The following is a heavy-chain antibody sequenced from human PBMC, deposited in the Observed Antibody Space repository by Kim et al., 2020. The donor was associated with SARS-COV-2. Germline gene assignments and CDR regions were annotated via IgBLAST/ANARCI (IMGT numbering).Heavy chain of an antibody. J-gene: IGHJ6*03. CDR2: IYYSGST. Sequence: SETLSLTCTVSGGSISSSSYYWGWIRQPPGKGLEWIGSIYYSGSTYYNPSLKSRVTISVDTSKNQFSLKLSSVTAADTAVYYCARHPHYYYYMDVWGKGTTVTVSS. CDR3: ARHPHYYYYMDV. CDR1: GGSISSSSYY. V-gene: IGHV4-39*01.